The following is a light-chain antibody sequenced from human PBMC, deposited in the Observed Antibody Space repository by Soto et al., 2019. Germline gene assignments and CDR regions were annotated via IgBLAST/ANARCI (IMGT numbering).Light chain of an antibody. J-gene: IGLJ2*01. CDR3: GGWDDSRSGPV. Sequence: QSVLTQPPSASGTPGQRVNISCSGSSSNIGSNYVYWYRQFPGTAPKLLIQRNNQRPSGVPARFSGSMSGTSASLAISGLRSEDEADYYCGGWDDSRSGPVFGGGTKQTVL. V-gene: IGLV1-47*01. CDR1: SSNIGSNY. CDR2: RNN.